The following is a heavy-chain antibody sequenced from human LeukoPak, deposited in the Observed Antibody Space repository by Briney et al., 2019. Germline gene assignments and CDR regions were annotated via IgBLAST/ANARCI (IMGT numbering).Heavy chain of an antibody. CDR3: ARASHWNQLHYFDY. CDR2: IYHSGST. Sequence: SGTLSLTCAVSGGSISSSNWWSWVRQPPGKGLEWIGEIYHSGSTNYNPSLKSRVTISVDKSKNQFSLKLSSVTAADTAAYYCARASHWNQLHYFDYWGQGTLVTVSS. D-gene: IGHD1-1*01. V-gene: IGHV4-4*02. J-gene: IGHJ4*02. CDR1: GGSISSSNW.